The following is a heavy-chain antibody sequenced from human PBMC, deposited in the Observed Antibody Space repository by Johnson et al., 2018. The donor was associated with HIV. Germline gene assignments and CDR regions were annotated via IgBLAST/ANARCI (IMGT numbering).Heavy chain of an antibody. CDR2: IKQDGSEK. Sequence: VQLVESGGGSVQRGGSLRLSCAASGFTFSSYWMNWVRQAPGKGLEWVANIKQDGSEKYYVDSVKGRFTISRDNAKNSLYLQINSLRPEDTAVYYCARLPSGYSRDDLDIWGQGTMVTVSS. D-gene: IGHD5-18*01. V-gene: IGHV3-7*01. CDR3: ARLPSGYSRDDLDI. CDR1: GFTFSSYW. J-gene: IGHJ3*02.